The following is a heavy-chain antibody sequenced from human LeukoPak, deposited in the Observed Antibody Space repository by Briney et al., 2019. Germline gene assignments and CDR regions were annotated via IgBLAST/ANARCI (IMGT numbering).Heavy chain of an antibody. CDR1: GYTFTGYY. CDR3: ARGGITGTTRGPTRLNDAFDI. V-gene: IGHV1-2*04. J-gene: IGHJ3*02. D-gene: IGHD1-20*01. CDR2: INPNSGGT. Sequence: ASVKVSCKASGYTFTGYYMHWVRQAPGQGLEWMGWINPNSGGTNYAQKFQGWVTMTRDTSISTAYMELSRLRPDDTAVYYCARGGITGTTRGPTRLNDAFDIWGQGTMVTVSS.